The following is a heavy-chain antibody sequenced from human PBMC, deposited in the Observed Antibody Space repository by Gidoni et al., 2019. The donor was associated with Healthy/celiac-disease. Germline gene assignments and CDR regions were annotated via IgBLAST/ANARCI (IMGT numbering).Heavy chain of an antibody. CDR3: ARSSGYAGVLDY. CDR2: ISYDGSNK. Sequence: QVQLVESGGGVVEPGRSLRLSCAASGFTFSSYAMHWVRQAPGQGLEWVAVISYDGSNKYYADSVKGRFTISRDNSKNTLYLQMNSLRAEDTAVYYCARSSGYAGVLDYWGQGTLVTVSS. J-gene: IGHJ4*02. V-gene: IGHV3-30-3*01. CDR1: GFTFSSYA. D-gene: IGHD3-22*01.